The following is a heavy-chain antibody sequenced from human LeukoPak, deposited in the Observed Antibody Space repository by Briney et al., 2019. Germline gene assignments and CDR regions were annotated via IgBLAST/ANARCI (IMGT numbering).Heavy chain of an antibody. J-gene: IGHJ3*02. V-gene: IGHV4-59*08. CDR1: GDSISSYY. CDR2: IYYSGST. Sequence: PSETLSLTCTVSGDSISSYYWSWIRQPPGKGLEWIGYIYYSGSTNYNPSLKSRVTISVDTSKNQFSLKLSSVTAADTAVYYCARHYCSGGSCYPYDAFDIWGQGTMVTVSS. CDR3: ARHYCSGGSCYPYDAFDI. D-gene: IGHD2-15*01.